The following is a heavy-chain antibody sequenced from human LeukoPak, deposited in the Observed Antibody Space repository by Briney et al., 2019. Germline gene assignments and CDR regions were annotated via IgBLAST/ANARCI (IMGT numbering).Heavy chain of an antibody. CDR2: ISYDGSYK. CDR3: ARDYYDSSGSSWFDP. CDR1: GFTFSNYA. V-gene: IGHV3-30*04. Sequence: GRSLRLSCAASGFTFSNYALHWVRQAPGKGLEWMAVISYDGSYKDYADSVKGRFTVSRDNAKNSLYLQMNSLRAKDTALYYCARDYYDSSGSSWFDPWGQGTLVTVSS. J-gene: IGHJ5*02. D-gene: IGHD3-22*01.